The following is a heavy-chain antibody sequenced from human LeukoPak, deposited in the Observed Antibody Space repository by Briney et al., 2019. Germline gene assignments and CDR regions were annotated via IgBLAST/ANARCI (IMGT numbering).Heavy chain of an antibody. Sequence: GESLKISCKGSGYSFTSYWIGWVRQMAGKGLEWMGIIYPGDSDTRYSPSFQGQVTISADKSISTAYLQWSSLKASDTAMYYCARPVTNYYYGMDVWGQGTTVTVSS. CDR1: GYSFTSYW. CDR3: ARPVTNYYYGMDV. CDR2: IYPGDSDT. V-gene: IGHV5-51*01. J-gene: IGHJ6*02. D-gene: IGHD4-17*01.